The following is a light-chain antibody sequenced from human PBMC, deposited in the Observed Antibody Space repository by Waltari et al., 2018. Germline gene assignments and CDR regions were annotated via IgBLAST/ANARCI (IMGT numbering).Light chain of an antibody. J-gene: IGKJ1*01. Sequence: DIVMTQSPDSLAVSLGERATINCKSSQSVLYSSNNNNYLAWYQQKPGQSPKLLSYWASTRESGVPDRFSGSGSVTDFTLTISSLQAEDVAIYYCLQYYSTPPGTFGQGTKVEIK. CDR2: WAS. CDR3: LQYYSTPPGT. CDR1: QSVLYSSNNNNY. V-gene: IGKV4-1*01.